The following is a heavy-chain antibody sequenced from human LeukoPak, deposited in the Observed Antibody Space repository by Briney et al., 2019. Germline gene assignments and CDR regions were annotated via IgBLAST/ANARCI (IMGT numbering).Heavy chain of an antibody. CDR3: ARTRSCGGGFYPWDFHY. V-gene: IGHV3-21*01. Sequence: GGSLRLSCAASGFTFGTYAMNWVRQAPGKGLEWVSSISRSGRDIYHADSVKGRFTISRDNARNSLYLQMDSLKVEDTAVYYCARTRSCGGGFYPWDFHYWGQGTPVTVSS. CDR2: ISRSGRDI. CDR1: GFTFGTYA. D-gene: IGHD2-21*02. J-gene: IGHJ4*02.